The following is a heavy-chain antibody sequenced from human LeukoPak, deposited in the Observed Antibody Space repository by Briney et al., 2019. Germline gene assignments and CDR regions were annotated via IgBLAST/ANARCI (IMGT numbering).Heavy chain of an antibody. D-gene: IGHD6-6*01. CDR3: ANWIGSSSRDY. CDR1: GFTFSSYS. V-gene: IGHV3-48*01. J-gene: IGHJ4*02. Sequence: GGSPRLSCAASGFTFSSYSMNWVRQAPGKGLEWVSYISSSSSTIYYADSVKGRFTISRDNAKNSLYLQMDSLRAEDTAVYYCANWIGSSSRDYWGQGTLVTVSS. CDR2: ISSSSSTI.